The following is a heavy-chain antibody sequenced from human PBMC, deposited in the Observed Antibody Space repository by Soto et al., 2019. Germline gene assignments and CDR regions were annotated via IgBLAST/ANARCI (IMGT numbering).Heavy chain of an antibody. CDR2: INPNIGGT. CDR3: ARDDTIFGVVIIAALVN. V-gene: IGHV1-2*04. CDR1: GYTFTGYY. Sequence: GASVKVSCKASGYTFTGYYMHWVRQAPGQGLEWMGWINPNIGGTNYAQKFQGWVTMTRDKSISTAYMELSSLRSEDTAVYFCARDDTIFGVVIIAALVNWGQGTLVTVSS. D-gene: IGHD3-3*01. J-gene: IGHJ4*02.